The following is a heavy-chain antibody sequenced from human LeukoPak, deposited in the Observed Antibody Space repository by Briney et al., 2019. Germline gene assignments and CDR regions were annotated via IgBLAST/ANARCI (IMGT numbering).Heavy chain of an antibody. V-gene: IGHV3-7*01. Sequence: GGSLRLSCAASGFTFSSYWMSWVRQAPGKGLEWVANIKHDGSEKYYVDSVKGRFTISRDNAKNSLYLQMNSLRAEDTAVYYCARESKLLWFGELYWFDSWGQGTLVTVSS. CDR1: GFTFSSYW. CDR2: IKHDGSEK. J-gene: IGHJ5*01. D-gene: IGHD3-10*01. CDR3: ARESKLLWFGELYWFDS.